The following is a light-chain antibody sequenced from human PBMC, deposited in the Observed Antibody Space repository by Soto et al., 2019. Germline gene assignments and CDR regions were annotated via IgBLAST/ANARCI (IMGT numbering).Light chain of an antibody. CDR2: DAS. Sequence: DIQMIQSPSSLYASVGDRVTITCQASQEISNYLNWYQQKPGKAPKLLIYDASNLERGVPSRFSGRGSGTDLTFTISSLQPEDFATYYCQQYDHLPRTFGRGTKVEIK. CDR1: QEISNY. CDR3: QQYDHLPRT. V-gene: IGKV1-33*01. J-gene: IGKJ1*01.